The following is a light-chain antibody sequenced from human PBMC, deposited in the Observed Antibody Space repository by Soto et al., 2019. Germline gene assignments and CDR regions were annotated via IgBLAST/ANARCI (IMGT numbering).Light chain of an antibody. CDR2: GAS. CDR3: QDFDSPQWT. Sequence: ENVLTQSPGTLSLSPGEGATLSCRASQSVRSGSLAWYQQKPGQAPRLLIYGASSRATDIPDRFSGSGHGTDFILTISRLEPEDFAVYYCQDFDSPQWTFGQGTKV. CDR1: QSVRSGS. J-gene: IGKJ1*01. V-gene: IGKV3-20*01.